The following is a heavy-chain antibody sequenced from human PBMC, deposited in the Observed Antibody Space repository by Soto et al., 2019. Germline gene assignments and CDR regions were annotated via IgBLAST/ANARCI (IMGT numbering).Heavy chain of an antibody. V-gene: IGHV4-59*01. J-gene: IGHJ3*02. CDR2: IYYSGST. D-gene: IGHD2-8*01. Sequence: LSETLSLTCTVSGGSISSYYWSWIRQPPGKGLEWIGYIYYSGSTNYNPSLKSRVTISVDTSKNQFSLKLSSVTAADTAVYYCASLNKYAWHGDAFDIWGQGTMVTVSS. CDR1: GGSISSYY. CDR3: ASLNKYAWHGDAFDI.